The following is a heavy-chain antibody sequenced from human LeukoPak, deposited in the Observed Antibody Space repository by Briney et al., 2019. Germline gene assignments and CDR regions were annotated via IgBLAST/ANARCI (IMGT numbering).Heavy chain of an antibody. Sequence: GRSLRLSCAASGFTFDDYAMHWVRQAPGKGLEWVSGINWNSGTIGYADSVKGRFTISRDNAKNSLYLLVSSLRTEDTALYYCAKDTQGMTGGFDYWGQGTLVTVSS. D-gene: IGHD4-23*01. V-gene: IGHV3-9*01. CDR3: AKDTQGMTGGFDY. CDR1: GFTFDDYA. J-gene: IGHJ4*02. CDR2: INWNSGTI.